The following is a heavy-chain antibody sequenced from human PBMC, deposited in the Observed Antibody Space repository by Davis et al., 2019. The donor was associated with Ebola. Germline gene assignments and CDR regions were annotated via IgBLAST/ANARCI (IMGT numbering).Heavy chain of an antibody. J-gene: IGHJ4*02. Sequence: GESLKISCAASGFTLSSYAMIWVRQAPGKGLEWVSGISGNSDDTYYADSVKGRFTISRDNSKNTLYLQMSSLRAGDTAVYYCAKLARAYHWFYFDYWGRGTLVTVSS. V-gene: IGHV3-23*01. CDR3: AKLARAYHWFYFDY. CDR2: ISGNSDDT. D-gene: IGHD2-21*01. CDR1: GFTLSSYA.